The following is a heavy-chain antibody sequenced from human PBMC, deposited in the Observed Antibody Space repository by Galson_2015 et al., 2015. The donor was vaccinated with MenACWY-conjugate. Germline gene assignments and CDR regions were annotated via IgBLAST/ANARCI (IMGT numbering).Heavy chain of an antibody. V-gene: IGHV3-7*03. Sequence: SLRLSCAASGFTFSSNWMSQVRQAPGKGLEWVANINQDGSEKYYVDSMKGRFAISRDDAKNSLYLQMNSLRAEDTAVYYCARLPAGSEIRYFYGMDVWGQGTTVTVSS. CDR3: ARLPAGSEIRYFYGMDV. CDR2: INQDGSEK. CDR1: GFTFSSNW. D-gene: IGHD5-24*01. J-gene: IGHJ6*02.